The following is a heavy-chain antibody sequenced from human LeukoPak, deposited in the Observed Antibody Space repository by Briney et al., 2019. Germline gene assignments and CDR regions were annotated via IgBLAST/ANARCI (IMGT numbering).Heavy chain of an antibody. D-gene: IGHD1-7*01. Sequence: PSETLSLTCAVYGGSFSGYYWSWIRQPPGKGLEWIGEINHSGSTNYNPSLKSRVTISVDTSKNQFSLKLSSVTAADTAVYYCARGPLELLHDWFDPWGQGTLVTVSS. CDR3: ARGPLELLHDWFDP. CDR2: INHSGST. V-gene: IGHV4-34*01. CDR1: GGSFSGYY. J-gene: IGHJ5*02.